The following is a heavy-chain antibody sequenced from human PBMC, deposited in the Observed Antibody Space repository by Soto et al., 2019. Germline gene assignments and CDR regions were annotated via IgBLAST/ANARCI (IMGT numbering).Heavy chain of an antibody. Sequence: GASVKVACKAPGYIFTSYGISWVRQAPGQGLEWMGWISGHNGNTEYAQKLQGRLTMTTDTSTTTASMELRSLRSDDTAVYYCARGSYISSRYSLDYWGQGTLVTVSS. D-gene: IGHD6-13*01. J-gene: IGHJ4*02. CDR3: ARGSYISSRYSLDY. CDR1: GYIFTSYG. V-gene: IGHV1-18*04. CDR2: ISGHNGNT.